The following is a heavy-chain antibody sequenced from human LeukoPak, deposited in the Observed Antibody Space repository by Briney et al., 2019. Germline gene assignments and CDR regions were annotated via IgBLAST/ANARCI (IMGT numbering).Heavy chain of an antibody. CDR2: INHSGST. D-gene: IGHD6-13*01. CDR3: ARGGSSSWSEYYYYMDV. J-gene: IGHJ6*03. Sequence: PSETLSLTCAVYGGSFSGYYWSWIRQPPGKGLEWIGEINHSGSTNYNPSLKSRVTISVDTSKNQFSLKLSSVTAADTAVYYCARGGSSSWSEYYYYMDVWGKGTTVTVSS. V-gene: IGHV4-34*01. CDR1: GGSFSGYY.